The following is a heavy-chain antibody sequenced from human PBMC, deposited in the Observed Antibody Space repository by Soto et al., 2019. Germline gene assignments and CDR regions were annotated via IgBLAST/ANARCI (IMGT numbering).Heavy chain of an antibody. CDR1: GDSISRGFYY. CDR2: IYHTGST. D-gene: IGHD5-18*01. J-gene: IGHJ4*02. Sequence: PSETLSLTCTVSGDSISRGFYYWSWIRQHPGKGLEWIGNIYHTGSTDFNPSLKSRLTMSVDTSKNQFSLRLTSVTAADTAVYYCARTARTAMVEGTFDYWGQGTLVTVSS. V-gene: IGHV4-31*03. CDR3: ARTARTAMVEGTFDY.